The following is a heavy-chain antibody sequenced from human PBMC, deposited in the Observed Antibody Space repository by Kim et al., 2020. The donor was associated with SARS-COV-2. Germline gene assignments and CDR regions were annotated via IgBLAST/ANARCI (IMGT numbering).Heavy chain of an antibody. D-gene: IGHD2-2*01. CDR2: INTNTGNP. Sequence: ASVKVSCKASGYTFTSYAMNWVRQAPGQGLEWMGWINTNTGNPTYAQGFTGRFVFSLDTSVSTAYLQISSLKAEYTAVYYCASFGYQLLLFWEEYGMDVWGQGTTVTVSS. J-gene: IGHJ6*02. CDR3: ASFGYQLLLFWEEYGMDV. CDR1: GYTFTSYA. V-gene: IGHV7-4-1*02.